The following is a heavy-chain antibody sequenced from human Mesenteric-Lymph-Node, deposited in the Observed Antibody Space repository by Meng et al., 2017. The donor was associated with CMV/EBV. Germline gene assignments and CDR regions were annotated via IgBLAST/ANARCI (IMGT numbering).Heavy chain of an antibody. D-gene: IGHD1-26*01. Sequence: ASVKVSCKPSGYTFTGDFLHWVRQTPGQGLEWMGWISAYNGNTNYAQKLQGRVTMTTDTSTSTAYMELRSLRSDDTAVYYCARGPGVGATADFDYWGQGTLVTVSS. CDR2: ISAYNGNT. V-gene: IGHV1-18*04. J-gene: IGHJ4*02. CDR3: ARGPGVGATADFDY. CDR1: GYTFTGDF.